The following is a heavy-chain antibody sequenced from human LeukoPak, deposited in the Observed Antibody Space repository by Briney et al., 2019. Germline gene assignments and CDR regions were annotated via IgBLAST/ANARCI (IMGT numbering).Heavy chain of an antibody. V-gene: IGHV4-59*08. CDR2: IYYSGST. D-gene: IGHD3-3*01. CDR3: ARRRDYWSGEFDY. CDR1: GGSISSYY. Sequence: TSETLSLTCTVSGGSISSYYWSWIRQPPGKGLEWIGYIYYSGSTNYNPSLKSRVTISVDTSKNQFSLKLSSVTAADTAVYYCARRRDYWSGEFDYWGQGTLVTVSS. J-gene: IGHJ4*02.